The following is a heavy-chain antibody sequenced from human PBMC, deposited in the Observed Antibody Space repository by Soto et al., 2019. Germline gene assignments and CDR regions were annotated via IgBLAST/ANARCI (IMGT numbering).Heavy chain of an antibody. D-gene: IGHD3-22*01. CDR2: INHSGST. Sequence: QVQLQQWGAGLLKPSETLSLTCAVYGGSFSGYYWSWIRQPPGKGLEWIGEINHSGSTNYNPSLNSRVTISVDTSKNQFSLKLSSVTAADTAVYYCARGLGYSSGYLYWGQGTLVTVSS. CDR3: ARGLGYSSGYLY. V-gene: IGHV4-34*01. J-gene: IGHJ4*02. CDR1: GGSFSGYY.